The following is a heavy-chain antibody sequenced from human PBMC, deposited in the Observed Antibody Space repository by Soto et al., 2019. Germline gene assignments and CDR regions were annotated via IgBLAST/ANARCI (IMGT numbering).Heavy chain of an antibody. Sequence: PGESLKISCTGFGYTFNTFWISWVRQMPGRGLEWMGRIDPRDSYTNYSPSSQGHVTISVDKSISTAYLQWGSLKASDTAMYYCARDEGSSSGFDYWGQGTLVTASS. V-gene: IGHV5-10-1*01. CDR3: ARDEGSSSGFDY. D-gene: IGHD6-6*01. CDR2: IDPRDSYT. CDR1: GYTFNTFW. J-gene: IGHJ4*02.